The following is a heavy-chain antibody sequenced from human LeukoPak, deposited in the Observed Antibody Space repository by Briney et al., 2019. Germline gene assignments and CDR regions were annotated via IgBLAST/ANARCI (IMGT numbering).Heavy chain of an antibody. CDR1: GGSISSGGYY. J-gene: IGHJ5*02. V-gene: IGHV4-31*03. Sequence: PSETLSLTCTVSGGSISSGGYYWSWIRQHPGKGLEWIGYIYYSGSTYYNPSLKSRVTLSVDTSKNQFSLKLSSVTAADTAVYYCARLNYYGSGSYSWFDPWGQGSLVTVCS. CDR2: IYYSGST. D-gene: IGHD3-10*01. CDR3: ARLNYYGSGSYSWFDP.